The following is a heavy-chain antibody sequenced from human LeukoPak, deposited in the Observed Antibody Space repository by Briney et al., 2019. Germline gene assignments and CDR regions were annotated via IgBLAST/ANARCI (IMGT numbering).Heavy chain of an antibody. Sequence: PSETLSLTCAVYGGSVSDYYWSWIRQPPGKGLEWIGEIHSSGSTHYNPSLESRVTISRDTSEKQFSLKLSSVTAADSAVYYCARASDMCKSGYWGQGTLVTVSS. CDR2: IHSSGST. CDR1: GGSVSDYY. J-gene: IGHJ4*02. D-gene: IGHD3-9*01. CDR3: ARASDMCKSGY. V-gene: IGHV4-34*01.